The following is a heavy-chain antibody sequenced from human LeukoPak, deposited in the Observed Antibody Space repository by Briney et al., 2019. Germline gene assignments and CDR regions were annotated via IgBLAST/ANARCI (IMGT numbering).Heavy chain of an antibody. J-gene: IGHJ3*02. CDR1: GFTFSSYG. CDR3: AKWAITMIVGAFDI. CDR2: ISYDGSNK. V-gene: IGHV3-30*18. D-gene: IGHD3-22*01. Sequence: GGSLRLSCAASGFTFSSYGMHWVRQAPGKGLEWVAVISYDGSNKYYADSVKGRFTISRDNSKNTLYLQMNSLRAEDTAVYYCAKWAITMIVGAFDIWGQGTMVTVSS.